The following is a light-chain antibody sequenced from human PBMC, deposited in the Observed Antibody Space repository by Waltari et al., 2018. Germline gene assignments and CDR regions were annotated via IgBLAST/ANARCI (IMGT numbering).Light chain of an antibody. CDR3: QQYYSIPLT. CDR2: WAS. V-gene: IGKV4-1*01. Sequence: DIVMTQSPDSLAVSLGERAPINCKSSKSVLYSANNKDYLAWYQQKPGQPAKLLIYWASTREFGVPDRFSGSGSGTDFTLTISSLQAEDVAVYYCQQYYSIPLTFGGGTKVEIK. CDR1: KSVLYSANNKDY. J-gene: IGKJ4*01.